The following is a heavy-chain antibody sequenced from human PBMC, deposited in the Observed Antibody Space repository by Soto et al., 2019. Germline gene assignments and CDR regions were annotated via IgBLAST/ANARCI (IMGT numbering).Heavy chain of an antibody. CDR3: ARHPAFPMGIAVAGPNWFDP. CDR2: IYYSGST. V-gene: IGHV4-39*01. D-gene: IGHD6-19*01. J-gene: IGHJ5*02. CDR1: GGSISSSSYY. Sequence: QLQLQESGPGLVKPSETLSLTCTVSGGSISSSSYYWGWIRQPPGKGLEWIGSIYYSGSTYYNPSLKSRVTVSVDTSKNQFSLTLSSVTAAYTAVYYCARHPAFPMGIAVAGPNWFDPWGQGTLVTVSS.